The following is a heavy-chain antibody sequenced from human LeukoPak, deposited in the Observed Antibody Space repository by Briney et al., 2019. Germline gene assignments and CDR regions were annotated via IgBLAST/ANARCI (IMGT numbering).Heavy chain of an antibody. CDR3: AREDTAMAQCFDY. CDR1: GYTFTSYA. D-gene: IGHD5-18*01. CDR2: INAGNGNT. Sequence: ASVKVSCKASGYTFTSYAMHWVRQAPGQRLEWMGWINAGNGNTKYSQEFQGRVTITRDTSASTAYMELSSLRSEDMAVYYCAREDTAMAQCFDYWGQGTLVTVSS. V-gene: IGHV1-3*03. J-gene: IGHJ4*02.